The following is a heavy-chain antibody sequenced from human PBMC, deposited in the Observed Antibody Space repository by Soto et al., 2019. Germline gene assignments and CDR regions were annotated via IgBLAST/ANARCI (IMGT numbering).Heavy chain of an antibody. J-gene: IGHJ6*02. CDR3: ARGRSYGNLVGYYGMDV. Sequence: SETLSLTCAVYGGSFSGYYWSWIRQPPGKGLEWIGEINHSGSTNYNPSLKSRVTISVDTSKNQFSLKLSSVTAADTAVYYCARGRSYGNLVGYYGMDVWGQGTTVTVSS. CDR1: GGSFSGYY. CDR2: INHSGST. V-gene: IGHV4-34*01. D-gene: IGHD5-18*01.